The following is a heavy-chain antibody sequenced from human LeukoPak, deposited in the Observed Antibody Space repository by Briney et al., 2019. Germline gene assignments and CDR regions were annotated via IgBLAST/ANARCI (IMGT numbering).Heavy chain of an antibody. CDR3: ARDGSGLKWAFDY. V-gene: IGHV3-11*04. CDR2: ISSSGSSI. CDR1: GFTFSDYY. J-gene: IGHJ4*02. Sequence: GGSLRLSCAASGFTFSDYYMSWFRQAPGKGLEWVSYISSSGSSIYYADSLKGRFTISRDNAKNSLYLQMNSLRAEDTAVYYCARDGSGLKWAFDYWGQGTLVTVSS. D-gene: IGHD2-15*01.